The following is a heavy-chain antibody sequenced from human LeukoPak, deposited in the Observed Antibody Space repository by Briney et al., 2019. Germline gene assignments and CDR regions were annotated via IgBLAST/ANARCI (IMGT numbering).Heavy chain of an antibody. CDR3: ARGGTMVRGVNALGNYGMDV. J-gene: IGHJ6*02. CDR2: IYYSGST. CDR1: GGSISSYY. D-gene: IGHD3-10*01. V-gene: IGHV4-59*01. Sequence: SETLSLTCTVSGGSISSYYWSWIRQPPGKGLEWIGYIYYSGSTNYNPTLKSRVTISVDTSKNQFSLKLSSVTAADTAVYYCARGGTMVRGVNALGNYGMDVWGQGTTVTVSS.